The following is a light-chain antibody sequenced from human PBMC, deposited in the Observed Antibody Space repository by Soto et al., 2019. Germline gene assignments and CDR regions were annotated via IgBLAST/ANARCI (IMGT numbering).Light chain of an antibody. CDR2: DDR. Sequence: SSELTQPPSVSVSPGQTASITCGGDNIGTKSVHWYQQRPGQAPVLVVYDDRDRPSGIPERFSGSNSGNTATLTISRVEAGDEADYYCQVWERISDHNFVFGDGTKVTVL. V-gene: IGLV3-21*02. J-gene: IGLJ1*01. CDR3: QVWERISDHNFV. CDR1: NIGTKS.